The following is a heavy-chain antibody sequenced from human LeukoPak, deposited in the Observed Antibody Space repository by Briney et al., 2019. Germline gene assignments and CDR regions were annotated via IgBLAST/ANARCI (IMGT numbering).Heavy chain of an antibody. V-gene: IGHV4-34*01. CDR3: AREMDDILTGYGLDY. J-gene: IGHJ4*02. D-gene: IGHD3-9*01. Sequence: PSETLSLTCAVYGGSFSGYYWSWIRQPPGKGLEWIGEINHSGSTNYNPSLKSRVTISVDTSKNQFSLKLSSVTAADTAVYYCAREMDDILTGYGLDYWGQGTLVTVSS. CDR2: INHSGST. CDR1: GGSFSGYY.